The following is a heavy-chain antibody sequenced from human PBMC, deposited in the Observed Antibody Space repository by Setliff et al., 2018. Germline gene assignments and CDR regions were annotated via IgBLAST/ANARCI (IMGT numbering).Heavy chain of an antibody. D-gene: IGHD5-12*01. CDR3: ARVLGLRSGALDI. V-gene: IGHV1-69*10. J-gene: IGHJ3*02. CDR2: INPNSGGT. CDR1: GGTFSCYA. Sequence: SVKVSCKASGGTFSCYAISWVRQAPGQGLEWMGRINPNSGGTNYAQKFQGRVTMTEDTSTDTAYMELSSLRSEDTAVYYCARVLGLRSGALDIWGQGTMVTVSS.